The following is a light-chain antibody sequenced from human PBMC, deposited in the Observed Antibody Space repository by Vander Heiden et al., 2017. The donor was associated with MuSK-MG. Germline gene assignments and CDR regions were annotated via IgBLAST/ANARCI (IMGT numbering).Light chain of an antibody. V-gene: IGKV3-11*01. CDR1: QSVSSY. J-gene: IGKJ1*01. CDR3: QQRGNWPPTWT. CDR2: DAS. Sequence: EIVLTHSPATLSLSPGERATLSCRASQSVSSYLAWYQQKPGQAPRLLIYDASNRATGIPARFSGSGSGTDFTLTISSLEPEDFAVYYCQQRGNWPPTWTFGQGTKVEI.